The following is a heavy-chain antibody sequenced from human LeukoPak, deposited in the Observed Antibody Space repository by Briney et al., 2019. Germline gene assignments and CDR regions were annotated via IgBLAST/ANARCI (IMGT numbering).Heavy chain of an antibody. CDR2: INPSGDST. Sequence: ASVKVSSKASGYTFTSYDMHWVRQAPGQGLEWMGIINPSGDSTSYAQKFQGRVTMTRDTSTSRVYMELSSLRSEDTAVYYCASVLYCGADCYSGRYFFDYWGQGTLVTVSS. CDR1: GYTFTSYD. D-gene: IGHD2-21*02. V-gene: IGHV1-46*01. J-gene: IGHJ4*02. CDR3: ASVLYCGADCYSGRYFFDY.